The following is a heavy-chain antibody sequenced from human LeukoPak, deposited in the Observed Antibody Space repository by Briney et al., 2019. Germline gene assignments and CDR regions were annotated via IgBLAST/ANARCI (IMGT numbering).Heavy chain of an antibody. Sequence: PSQTLSLTCTVSGGSISSGGYYWSWIRQPPGKGLEWIGYIYYSGSTNYNPSLKSRVTISVDTSKNQFSLKLSSVTAADTAVYYCARSRPYYDSSVEFDYWGQGTLVTVSS. CDR1: GGSISSGGYY. CDR3: ARSRPYYDSSVEFDY. D-gene: IGHD3-22*01. V-gene: IGHV4-61*08. J-gene: IGHJ4*02. CDR2: IYYSGST.